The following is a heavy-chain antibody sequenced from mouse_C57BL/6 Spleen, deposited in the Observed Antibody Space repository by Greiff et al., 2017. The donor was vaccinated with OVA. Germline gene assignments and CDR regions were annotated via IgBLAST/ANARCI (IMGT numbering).Heavy chain of an antibody. D-gene: IGHD1-1*01. V-gene: IGHV1-53*01. CDR2: INPSNGGT. J-gene: IGHJ1*03. Sequence: VQLQQPGTELVKPGASVKLSCKASGYTFTSYWMHWVKQRPGQGLEWIGNINPSNGGTNYNEKFKSKATLTVDKSSSTAYMELRSLTSEDSAVYFCAREDYYGSSSYCYFDVWGTGTTVTVSS. CDR1: GYTFTSYW. CDR3: AREDYYGSSSYCYFDV.